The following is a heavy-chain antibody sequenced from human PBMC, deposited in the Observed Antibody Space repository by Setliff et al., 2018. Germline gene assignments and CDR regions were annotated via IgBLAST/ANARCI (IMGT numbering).Heavy chain of an antibody. CDR2: INVSWST. V-gene: IGHV4-4*07. CDR1: GSSISESF. CDR3: ARGPDLTAVGNEYFYGMDV. D-gene: IGHD5-18*01. J-gene: IGHJ6*02. Sequence: ASETLSLTCTVSGSSISESFWSWIRQPAGKGLEWIGRINVSWSTDYSPSLKSRVTMSVDTAKNEFSLGLTSVTAADTAVYYCARGPDLTAVGNEYFYGMDVWGQGATVTVSS.